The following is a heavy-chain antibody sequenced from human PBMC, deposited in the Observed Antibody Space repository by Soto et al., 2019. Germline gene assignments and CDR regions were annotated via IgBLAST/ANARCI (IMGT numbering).Heavy chain of an antibody. Sequence: QVQLQESGPGLVKPSETLSLTCTVSGGSISSYYWSWIRQPAGKGLEGIGRIYTSGSTNYNPSLKSRVTMSVDTSKTQFSLKLSSVTAADTAVYYCARDPGSHRVTNRGDAFDIWGQGTMVTVSS. J-gene: IGHJ3*02. V-gene: IGHV4-4*07. CDR2: IYTSGST. D-gene: IGHD2-15*01. CDR3: ARDPGSHRVTNRGDAFDI. CDR1: GGSISSYY.